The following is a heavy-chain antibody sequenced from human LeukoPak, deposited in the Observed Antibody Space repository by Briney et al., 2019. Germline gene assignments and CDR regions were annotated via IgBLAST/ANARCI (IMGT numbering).Heavy chain of an antibody. CDR1: GGSISSYY. D-gene: IGHD3-10*01. CDR2: IDYGGST. J-gene: IGHJ4*02. Sequence: NPSDTLSLTCTVSGGSISSYYWSWIRQPPGKGREWIGYIDYGGSTKYNPSLRSRVHIPAHTPKRPISLKLRSESAADTAVYYCAGQGHSYAHLDYWGQGTLVTVSS. CDR3: AGQGHSYAHLDY. V-gene: IGHV4-59*08.